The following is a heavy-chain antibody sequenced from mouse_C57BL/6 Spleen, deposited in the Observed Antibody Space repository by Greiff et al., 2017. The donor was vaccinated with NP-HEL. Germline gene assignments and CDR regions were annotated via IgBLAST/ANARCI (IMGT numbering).Heavy chain of an antibody. CDR2: IDPETGGT. CDR3: TGENYYGSSPWFAY. CDR1: GYTFTDYE. V-gene: IGHV1-15*01. D-gene: IGHD1-1*01. J-gene: IGHJ3*01. Sequence: VQLQQSGAELVRPGASVTLSCKASGYTFTDYEMHWVKQTPVHGLEWIGAIDPETGGTAYNQKFKGKAILTADKSSSTAYMELRSLTSEDSAVYYCTGENYYGSSPWFAYWGQGTLVTVSA.